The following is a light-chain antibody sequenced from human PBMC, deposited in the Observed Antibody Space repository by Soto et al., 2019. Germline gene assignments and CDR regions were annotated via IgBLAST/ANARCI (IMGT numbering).Light chain of an antibody. J-gene: IGKJ2*01. V-gene: IGKV4-1*01. CDR1: QSVLYSSNNKTY. CDR3: QQYYSSPHT. CDR2: WAS. Sequence: DIVMTQSPDSLAVSLGERATINCKSTQSVLYSSNNKTYLAWYQQRPGQPPKLLIYWASTRESGVPDRFSASGSGTDFTLTIISLQGEDGAVYYCQQYYSSPHTFGQGTKLEIK.